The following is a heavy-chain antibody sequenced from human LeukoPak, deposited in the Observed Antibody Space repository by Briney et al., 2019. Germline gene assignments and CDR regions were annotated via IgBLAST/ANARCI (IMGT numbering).Heavy chain of an antibody. CDR1: GYTFTGYY. D-gene: IGHD3-9*01. CDR2: MNPNSGNT. CDR3: ARVKRRYFDWLLSSYYYYYMDV. V-gene: IGHV1-8*03. J-gene: IGHJ6*03. Sequence: ASVKVSCKASGYTFTGYYMHWVRQAPGQGLEWMGWMNPNSGNTGYAQKFQGRVTITRNTSISTAYMELSSLRSEDTAVYYCARVKRRYFDWLLSSYYYYYMDVWGKGTTVTVSS.